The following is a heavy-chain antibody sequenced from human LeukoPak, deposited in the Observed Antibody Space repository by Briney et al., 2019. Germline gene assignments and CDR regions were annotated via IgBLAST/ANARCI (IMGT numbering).Heavy chain of an antibody. J-gene: IGHJ4*02. CDR1: GGSIRGDS. CDR3: ARDVSAGRWVFDY. D-gene: IGHD1-26*01. Sequence: PETLSLTCTVSGGSIRGDSWSWSWETPGEGLGWIGLIYYSGSTNYNPSLKIRVTISVDTSKNQYSLRLNSVTAADTAVYYCARDVSAGRWVFDYWGQGTLVTVSS. CDR2: IYYSGST. V-gene: IGHV4-59*01.